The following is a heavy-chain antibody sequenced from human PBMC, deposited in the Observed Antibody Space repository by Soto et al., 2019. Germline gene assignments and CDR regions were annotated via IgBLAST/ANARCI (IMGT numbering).Heavy chain of an antibody. D-gene: IGHD5-12*01. CDR3: VKARGITSGYILYYYYGMDV. CDR1: RFTFSSYP. J-gene: IGHJ6*02. V-gene: IGHV3-64D*06. Sequence: GGSLRLSCSASRFTFSSYPMHWVRQAPGKGLEYVSAISSDGRTTYYADSVRGRFTISRDNSKNTLYLQMSSLRAEDTALYYCVKARGITSGYILYYYYGMDVWGQGTTVTVSS. CDR2: ISSDGRTT.